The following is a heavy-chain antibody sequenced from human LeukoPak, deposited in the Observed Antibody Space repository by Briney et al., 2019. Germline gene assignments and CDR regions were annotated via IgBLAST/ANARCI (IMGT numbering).Heavy chain of an antibody. CDR2: ISYDGSNR. V-gene: IGHV3-30-3*01. J-gene: IGHJ6*02. CDR3: ARDAYDILTGYVGYYYGMDV. CDR1: GFTFSSYA. Sequence: GGSLRLSCAASGFTFSSYAMHWVRQAPGKGLEWVAVISYDGSNRYYADSVKGRFTISRDNSKNTLYLQMNSLRAEDTAVYYCARDAYDILTGYVGYYYGMDVWGQGTTVTVSS. D-gene: IGHD3-9*01.